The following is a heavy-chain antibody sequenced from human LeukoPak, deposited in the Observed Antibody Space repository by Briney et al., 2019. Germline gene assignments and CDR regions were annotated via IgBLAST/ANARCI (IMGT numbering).Heavy chain of an antibody. V-gene: IGHV4-59*01. CDR2: VYDSGTT. J-gene: IGHJ6*03. CDR1: GGSISSYY. Sequence: PSETLSLTYTVSGGSISSYYWSWIRQPPGKGLEWFGYVYDSGTTNYNPSLKSRVTISVDTSKNQFSLKLSSVTAADTAVYYCARVSWFPGTSYYYMDVWGKGTTVTISS. CDR3: ARVSWFPGTSYYYMDV. D-gene: IGHD1-1*01.